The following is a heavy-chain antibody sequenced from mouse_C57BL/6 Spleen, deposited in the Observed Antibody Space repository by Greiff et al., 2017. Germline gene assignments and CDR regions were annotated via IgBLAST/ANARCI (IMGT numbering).Heavy chain of an antibody. CDR2: IHPSDSDT. J-gene: IGHJ3*01. Sequence: QVQLQQPGAELVKPGASVKVSCKASGYTFTSYWMHWVKQRPGQGLEWIGRIHPSDSDTNYNQKFKGKATLTVDKSSSTAYMQRSSLTSEDSAVYYCATDSNYGPGFAYWGQGTLVTVSA. V-gene: IGHV1-74*01. CDR3: ATDSNYGPGFAY. D-gene: IGHD2-5*01. CDR1: GYTFTSYW.